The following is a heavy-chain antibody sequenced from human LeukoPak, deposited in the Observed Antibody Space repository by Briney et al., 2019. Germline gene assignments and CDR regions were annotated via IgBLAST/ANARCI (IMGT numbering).Heavy chain of an antibody. D-gene: IGHD6-19*01. CDR2: IKQDGSEK. CDR1: GFTFSSYW. Sequence: GGSLRLSCAASGFTFSSYWMSWVRQAPGKGLEWVANIKQDGSEKYYVDSVKGRFTISRDNAKNSLYLQMNSLRAEDTAVYYCALLQGDSSGWYGGYYYYGMDVWGQGTTVTVSS. J-gene: IGHJ6*02. CDR3: ALLQGDSSGWYGGYYYYGMDV. V-gene: IGHV3-7*01.